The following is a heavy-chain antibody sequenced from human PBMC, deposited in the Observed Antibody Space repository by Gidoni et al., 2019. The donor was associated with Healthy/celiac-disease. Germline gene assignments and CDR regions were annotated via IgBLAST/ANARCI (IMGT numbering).Heavy chain of an antibody. CDR2: INAGNGNT. D-gene: IGHD3-22*01. V-gene: IGHV1-3*01. CDR1: GYTFTSSA. CDR3: AREADLFYYYDSRGGWFDP. J-gene: IGHJ5*02. Sequence: QVQLVQSGAEVKKPGASVKVSCTASGYTFTSSAIHWVRQAPGQRLEWMGWINAGNGNTKYSQKFQGRVTITRDTSASTAYMELSSLRSEDTAVYYCAREADLFYYYDSRGGWFDPWGQGTLVTVSS.